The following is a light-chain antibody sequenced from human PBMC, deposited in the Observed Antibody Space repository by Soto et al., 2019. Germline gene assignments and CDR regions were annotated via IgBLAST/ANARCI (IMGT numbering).Light chain of an antibody. Sequence: QSALTQPHSVSGSPGQSVTISCTGTNSDVGRYNSVPWYQQLPGKAPQLIISAVRQRPSGVPDRFSGSKSGNTASLTISGLQTDDEADYFCFSYTANDNWVFGGGTKVTVL. CDR3: FSYTANDNWV. CDR2: AVR. J-gene: IGLJ3*02. CDR1: NSDVGRYNS. V-gene: IGLV2-11*01.